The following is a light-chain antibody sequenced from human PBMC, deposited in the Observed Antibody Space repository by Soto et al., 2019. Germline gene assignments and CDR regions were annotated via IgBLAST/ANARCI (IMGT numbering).Light chain of an antibody. CDR3: SSYAGSCTFV. J-gene: IGLJ2*01. Sequence: QSVLTQPASVSGSPGQSITISCTGTSSDVGRYNLVSWYQQHPGKAPKLMIYEGTERPAGVSNRFSASKSANTASLTISGLQAEDEAHYHCSSYAGSCTFVFGGGTKLTVL. CDR2: EGT. V-gene: IGLV2-23*01. CDR1: SSDVGRYNL.